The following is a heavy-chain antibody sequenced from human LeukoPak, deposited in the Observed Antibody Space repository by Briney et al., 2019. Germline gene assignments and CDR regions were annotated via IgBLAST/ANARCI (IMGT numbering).Heavy chain of an antibody. CDR2: ISGSGGST. V-gene: IGHV3-23*01. J-gene: IGHJ4*02. CDR3: AKDMRSYGPPLTCFDY. D-gene: IGHD5-18*01. CDR1: GFTFSSYA. Sequence: PGGSLRLSCAASGFTFSSYAMSWVRQAPGKGLEWVSAISGSGGSTYYADSVKGRFTISRDNSKNTLYLQMNSLRAEDTAVYYCAKDMRSYGPPLTCFDYWGQGTLVTVSS.